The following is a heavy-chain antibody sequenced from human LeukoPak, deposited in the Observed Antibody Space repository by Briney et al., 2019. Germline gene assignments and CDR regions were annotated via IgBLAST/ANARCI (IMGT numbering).Heavy chain of an antibody. Sequence: PSETLSLTCGVYGGSFSGYYWSWIRQPPGKGREWIGEINHSGSTNYNPSLKSRVTISVDTSKNQFSLKLSSVTAADTAVYYCARVQGGATYYWGQGTLVNVSS. V-gene: IGHV4-34*01. CDR2: INHSGST. J-gene: IGHJ4*02. CDR1: GGSFSGYY. CDR3: ARVQGGATYY. D-gene: IGHD1-26*01.